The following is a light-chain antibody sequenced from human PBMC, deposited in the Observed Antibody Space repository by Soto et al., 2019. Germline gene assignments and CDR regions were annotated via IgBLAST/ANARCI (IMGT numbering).Light chain of an antibody. J-gene: IGKJ4*01. Sequence: DIQMTQSPSAMSASVGDRVTITCRASQGINNYLAWFQQKPGKVPKRLIYGASSFQSGVPSRFSGSGSGTEFTLTISNLQPEDFATYYCLQHNSYPLTFGGGTKVEI. CDR2: GAS. V-gene: IGKV1-17*03. CDR3: LQHNSYPLT. CDR1: QGINNY.